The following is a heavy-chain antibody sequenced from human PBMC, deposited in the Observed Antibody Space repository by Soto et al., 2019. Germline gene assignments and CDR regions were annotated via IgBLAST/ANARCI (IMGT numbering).Heavy chain of an antibody. D-gene: IGHD2-21*02. CDR3: ARDEEVTAPGRSMDV. V-gene: IGHV3-48*02. CDR1: GLTFRRYS. CDR2: ISSSGSTI. J-gene: IGHJ6*02. Sequence: EVQLVESGGGLVQPGGSLRLSCAASGLTFRRYSMNWVRQAPGKGLECVSYISSSGSTIYYADSVKGRCTVSRDNAKDSLYLQMNSLRDEDTAVYYCARDEEVTAPGRSMDVWGQGTTVTVFS.